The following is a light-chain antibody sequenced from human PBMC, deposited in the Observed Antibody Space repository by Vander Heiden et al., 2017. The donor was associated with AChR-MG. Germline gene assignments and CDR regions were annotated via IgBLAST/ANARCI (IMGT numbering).Light chain of an antibody. Sequence: DIQMTQSPSSLSASVGDRVTITCRASQSISTFLHWYQRKPGKAPKLLIYSASNLESGVPSRFPGSGSGTDFTLTITSLQPEDFATYYCQQSYSTPTFGQGTKVETK. J-gene: IGKJ1*01. CDR3: QQSYSTPT. V-gene: IGKV1-39*01. CDR1: QSISTF. CDR2: SAS.